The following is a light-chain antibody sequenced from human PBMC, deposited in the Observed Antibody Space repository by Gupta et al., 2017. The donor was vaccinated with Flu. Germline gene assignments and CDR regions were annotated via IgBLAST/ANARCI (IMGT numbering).Light chain of an antibody. CDR1: DVGGYDY. J-gene: IGLJ2*01. CDR3: CSYAGSYAGNYYL. CDR2: DVT. V-gene: IGLV2-11*01. Sequence: DVGGYDYVSWYQQHPGKVPKIMMYDVTKRPSGVPDRFSGAKSGNTAFLTVSGLQAEDDADYYCCSYAGSYAGNYYLFGGGTKLTVL.